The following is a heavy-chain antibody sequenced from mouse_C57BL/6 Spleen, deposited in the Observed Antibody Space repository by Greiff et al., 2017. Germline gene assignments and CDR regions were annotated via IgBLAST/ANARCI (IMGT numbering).Heavy chain of an antibody. CDR1: GFTFSSYG. CDR2: ISSGGSYT. V-gene: IGHV5-6*02. Sequence: DVKLVESGGDLVKPGGSLKLSCAASGFTFSSYGMSWVRQTPDKRLEWVATISSGGSYTYYPDSVKGRFTISRDNAKNTLYLQMSSLKSEDTAMYYCARQRSNRGAMDYWGQGTSGTVSS. D-gene: IGHD6-1*01. CDR3: ARQRSNRGAMDY. J-gene: IGHJ4*01.